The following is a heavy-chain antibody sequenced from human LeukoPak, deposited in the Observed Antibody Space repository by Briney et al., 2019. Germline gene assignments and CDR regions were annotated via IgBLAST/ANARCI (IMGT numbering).Heavy chain of an antibody. CDR2: VYDSGST. J-gene: IGHJ4*02. CDR3: AGDYGASYRFDY. Sequence: SETLSLTCTVSGGSISGYYWTWIRQPPGKGLEWIGSVYDSGSTNYNPSLKSRVTMSLDRSKNQVSLKLSSVTAADTAVYYCAGDYGASYRFDYWGQGTLVTVFS. CDR1: GGSISGYY. V-gene: IGHV4-59*12. D-gene: IGHD3-16*01.